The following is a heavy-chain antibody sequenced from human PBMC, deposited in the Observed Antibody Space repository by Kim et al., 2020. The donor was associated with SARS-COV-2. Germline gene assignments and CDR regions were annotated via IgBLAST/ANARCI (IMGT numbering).Heavy chain of an antibody. CDR3: ARLPIVVLPDAIYAFDI. CDR1: GYTFTSYG. J-gene: IGHJ3*02. D-gene: IGHD2-2*02. Sequence: ASVKVSCKASGYTFTSYGISWVRQPPGQGLEWMGGISAYNGNTNYAQKLQGSVTMTTDTSTSTVYMELRSLRSDDTAVYYCARLPIVVLPDAIYAFDIWGQETMVTVSS. V-gene: IGHV1-18*01. CDR2: ISAYNGNT.